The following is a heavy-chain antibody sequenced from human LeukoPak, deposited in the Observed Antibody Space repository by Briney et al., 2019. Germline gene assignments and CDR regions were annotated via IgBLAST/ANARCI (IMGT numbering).Heavy chain of an antibody. J-gene: IGHJ4*02. V-gene: IGHV3-30*04. D-gene: IGHD3-10*01. CDR2: MSFEGYV. Sequence: QPGGSLRLSCAASGFTLTGYLVHWVRQAPGKGLEWVAVMSFEGYVYCAESLKDRFTVSRDNSKNMIYLHMNSLRAVDTALYYCVREGEHYYGHSASFDYWGQGTMVTVSS. CDR3: VREGEHYYGHSASFDY. CDR1: GFTLTGYL.